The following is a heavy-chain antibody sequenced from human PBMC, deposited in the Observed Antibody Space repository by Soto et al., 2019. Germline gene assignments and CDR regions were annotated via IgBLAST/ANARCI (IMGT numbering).Heavy chain of an antibody. V-gene: IGHV1-69*01. Sequence: QVQLVQAGAEVKKPGSAVKVSCKASGGTFSSYAITWVRQAPGQGFERMGGSMPICGTTNYAQKFQGRVTITADESTSTAYRELRRLRSEDTAVYYCATNHSPNLSKTTYYGMDVWGQGTTVPVS. CDR1: GGTFSSYA. J-gene: IGHJ6*02. CDR3: ATNHSPNLSKTTYYGMDV. CDR2: SMPICGTT. D-gene: IGHD3-3*02.